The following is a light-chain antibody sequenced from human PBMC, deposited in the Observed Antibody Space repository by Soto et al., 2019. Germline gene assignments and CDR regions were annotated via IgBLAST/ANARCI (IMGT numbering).Light chain of an antibody. CDR3: SSYTTSNTRQIV. J-gene: IGLJ1*01. V-gene: IGLV2-14*03. Sequence: QSVLTQPASVSGSPGQSITISCTGTSSDVVVYNYVSWYQHHPGKAPKLLIYDVSNRPSGISNRFSGSKSDNTASLTISGLQPEDEADYYCSSYTTSNTRQIVFGTGTKVTVL. CDR2: DVS. CDR1: SSDVVVYNY.